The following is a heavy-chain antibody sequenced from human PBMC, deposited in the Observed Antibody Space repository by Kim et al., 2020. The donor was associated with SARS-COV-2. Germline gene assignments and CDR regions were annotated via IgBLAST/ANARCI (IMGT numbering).Heavy chain of an antibody. D-gene: IGHD3-9*01. CDR3: ARAARDYDILTGYHLGAFDI. Sequence: SETLSLTCTVSGGSISSYYWSWIRQPPGKGLEWIGYIYYSGSTNYNPSLKSRVTISVDTSKNQFSLKLSSVTAADTAVYYCARAARDYDILTGYHLGAFDIWGQGTMVTVSS. CDR2: IYYSGST. J-gene: IGHJ3*02. CDR1: GGSISSYY. V-gene: IGHV4-59*01.